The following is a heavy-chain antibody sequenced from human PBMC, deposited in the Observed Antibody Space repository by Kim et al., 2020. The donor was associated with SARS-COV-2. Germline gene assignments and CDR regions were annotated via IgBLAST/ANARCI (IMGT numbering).Heavy chain of an antibody. V-gene: IGHV3-73*01. Sequence: GSLRLSCAASGFTLSGSTVHWVRQASGKGLEWVGRIRSKANSYATAYAVSVKNRFTISRDDSKNTAYLQMNSLKTEDTAVYYCARVNPIAGGWYDAFDIWGQGTMVTVSS. CDR2: IRSKANSYAT. J-gene: IGHJ3*02. D-gene: IGHD6-19*01. CDR3: ARVNPIAGGWYDAFDI. CDR1: GFTLSGST.